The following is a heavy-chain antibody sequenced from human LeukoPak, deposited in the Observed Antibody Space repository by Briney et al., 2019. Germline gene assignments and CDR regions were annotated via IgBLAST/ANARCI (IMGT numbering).Heavy chain of an antibody. V-gene: IGHV3-30*04. CDR3: ARTGAAAGTHFDY. D-gene: IGHD6-13*01. CDR2: ISDDGSNQ. J-gene: IGHJ4*02. Sequence: GGPLILSCAAAGFTFSNYAMNLLRQAPGKGLQLLTVISDDGSNQYYAYSVKGRFTISRDNSKNTLYLQMNSLRGEDTAVYYCARTGAAAGTHFDYWGQGTLVTVSS. CDR1: GFTFSNYA.